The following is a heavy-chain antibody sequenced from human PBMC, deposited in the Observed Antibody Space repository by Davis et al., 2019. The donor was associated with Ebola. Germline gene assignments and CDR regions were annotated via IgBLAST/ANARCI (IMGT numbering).Heavy chain of an antibody. CDR3: ARGGIAVAGPDY. CDR1: GGSISSGGYY. V-gene: IGHV4-61*08. Sequence: SETLSLTCTVSGGSISSGGYYWSWIRQHPGKGLEWIGYIYYSGSTNYNPSLKSRVTISVDTSKNQFSLKLSSVTAADTAVYYCARGGIAVAGPDYWGQGTLVTVSS. J-gene: IGHJ4*02. CDR2: IYYSGST. D-gene: IGHD6-19*01.